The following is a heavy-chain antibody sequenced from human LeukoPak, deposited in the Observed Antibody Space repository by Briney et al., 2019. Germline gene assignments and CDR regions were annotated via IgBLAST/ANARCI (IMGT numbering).Heavy chain of an antibody. CDR2: INHSGST. D-gene: IGHD3-16*02. CDR1: GGSFSGYY. V-gene: IGHV4-34*01. J-gene: IGHJ4*02. Sequence: PSETLSLTCAVYGGSFSGYYWSWIRQPPGKGLEWIGEINHSGSTNYNPSLKSRVTISVDTSKNQFSLKLSSVTAADTAVYYCARGPYYVWGSYRSYYFDYWGQGTLVTVSS. CDR3: ARGPYYVWGSYRSYYFDY.